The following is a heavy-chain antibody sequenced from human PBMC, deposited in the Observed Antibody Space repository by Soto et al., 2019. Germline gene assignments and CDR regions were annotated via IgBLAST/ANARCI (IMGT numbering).Heavy chain of an antibody. CDR2: IGKAGDT. CDR1: GFTFSSYD. Sequence: DVQLVESGGDLVQPGGSLRLSCAASGFTFSSYDMQWVRQVTGKGLEWVSSIGKAGDTYYADSVKGRFTISRENAKNSSYLQMSSLRAGDTAVYYCVRDPAGHGMDVWGQGTTVTVSS. J-gene: IGHJ6*02. CDR3: VRDPAGHGMDV. V-gene: IGHV3-13*01. D-gene: IGHD3-10*01.